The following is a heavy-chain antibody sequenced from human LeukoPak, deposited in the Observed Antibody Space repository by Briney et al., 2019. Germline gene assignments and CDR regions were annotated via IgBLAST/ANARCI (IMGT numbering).Heavy chain of an antibody. CDR1: GFTFTEAW. Sequence: GGSLRLSCVASGFTFTEAWMSWVRQAPGKGLGWIGRIKSKSEGATRDFAAPVKGRVTMSRDESKNTVYLHMDSLKIEDTAMYYCAAGTGNSDFDYWGQGTLVTVSS. V-gene: IGHV3-15*01. J-gene: IGHJ4*02. CDR3: AAGTGNSDFDY. D-gene: IGHD1-1*01. CDR2: IKSKSEGATR.